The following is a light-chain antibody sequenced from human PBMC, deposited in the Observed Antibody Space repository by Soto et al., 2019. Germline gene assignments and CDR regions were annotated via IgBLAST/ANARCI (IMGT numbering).Light chain of an antibody. Sequence: EIVLTQSPGTLSLSPGERATLSCGASQSVNSNYLAWYQQKPGQPPRVLIHDASNRATGIPDRFSGSGSGTDFTLTISRLEPEDFAVYYCQPYNNWPLTFGGGTKVDNK. V-gene: IGKV3D-20*02. CDR3: QPYNNWPLT. J-gene: IGKJ4*01. CDR1: QSVNSNY. CDR2: DAS.